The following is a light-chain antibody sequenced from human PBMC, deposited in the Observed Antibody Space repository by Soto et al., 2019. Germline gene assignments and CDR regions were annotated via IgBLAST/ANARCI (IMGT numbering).Light chain of an antibody. CDR1: SSDVGHSNF. CDR3: NAQADNGKHV. V-gene: IGLV2-8*01. CDR2: EVS. J-gene: IGLJ1*01. Sequence: QSALTQPPSESGSPGQSVTISCTGSSSDVGHSNFVSWYQQHPGKGPKLIIYEVSKRPSGVPDRFSGSKSGNTASLSVSGLQDEDEADYFCNAQADNGKHVFGTGTKLTVL.